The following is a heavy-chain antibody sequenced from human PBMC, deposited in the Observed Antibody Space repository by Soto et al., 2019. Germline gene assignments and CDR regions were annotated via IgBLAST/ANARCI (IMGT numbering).Heavy chain of an antibody. CDR1: GGSISSYY. Sequence: SETLSLTCTVSGGSISSYYWSWIRQPPGKGLEWIGYIYYSGSTNYNPSLKSRVTISVDTSKNQFSLKLSSVTAADTAVYYCAKGPTAEKVDSWGQGILVTVSS. V-gene: IGHV4-59*08. J-gene: IGHJ4*02. CDR2: IYYSGST. CDR3: AKGPTAEKVDS.